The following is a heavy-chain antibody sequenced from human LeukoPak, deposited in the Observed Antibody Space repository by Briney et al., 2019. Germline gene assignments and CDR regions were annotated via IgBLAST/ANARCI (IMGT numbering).Heavy chain of an antibody. Sequence: GGSLRPSCAASGFTFSSYEMNWVRQAPGKGLEWVSYISSSGSTIYYADSVKGRFTISRDNAKNSLYLQMNSLRAEDTAVYYCAREGDMVTSFDYWGQGTLVTVSS. J-gene: IGHJ4*02. CDR1: GFTFSSYE. D-gene: IGHD5-12*01. V-gene: IGHV3-48*03. CDR3: AREGDMVTSFDY. CDR2: ISSSGSTI.